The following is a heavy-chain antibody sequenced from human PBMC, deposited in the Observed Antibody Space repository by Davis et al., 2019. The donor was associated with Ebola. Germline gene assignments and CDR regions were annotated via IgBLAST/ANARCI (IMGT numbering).Heavy chain of an antibody. Sequence: MPSETLSLTCAVYGGSFSGYYWSWIRQPPGKGLEWIGEINHSGSTNYNPSLKSRVTISVDTSKNQFSLKLSSVTAADTAVYYCARALCSGGSCYPYLDYWGQGTLVTVSS. J-gene: IGHJ4*02. CDR2: INHSGST. V-gene: IGHV4-34*01. D-gene: IGHD2-15*01. CDR1: GGSFSGYY. CDR3: ARALCSGGSCYPYLDY.